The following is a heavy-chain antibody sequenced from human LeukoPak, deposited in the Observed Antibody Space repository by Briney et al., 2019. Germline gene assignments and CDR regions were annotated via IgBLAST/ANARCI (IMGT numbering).Heavy chain of an antibody. J-gene: IGHJ4*02. Sequence: SETLSLTCAVYGGSFSGYYWSWLRQPPGKGLEWIGEINHSGSTNYNPSLKSRVTISVDTSKNQFSLKLSSVTAADTAVYYCARNVPIFGVVISFDYWGQGTLVTVSS. D-gene: IGHD3-3*01. V-gene: IGHV4-34*01. CDR2: INHSGST. CDR1: GGSFSGYY. CDR3: ARNVPIFGVVISFDY.